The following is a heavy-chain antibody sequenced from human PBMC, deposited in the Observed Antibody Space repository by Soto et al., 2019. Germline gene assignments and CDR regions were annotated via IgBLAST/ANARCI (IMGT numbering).Heavy chain of an antibody. CDR2: ISGSGGST. CDR1: GFTFSSYA. CDR3: AKYGSGSSTRVKFDY. D-gene: IGHD3-10*01. V-gene: IGHV3-23*01. J-gene: IGHJ4*02. Sequence: EVQLLESGGGLVQPGGSLRLSCAASGFTFSSYAMSWVRQAPGKGLEWVSAISGSGGSTYYADSMKGRFTISRDNSENTLYLQMNSLRAEDTAVYYCAKYGSGSSTRVKFDYWGQGTLVTVSS.